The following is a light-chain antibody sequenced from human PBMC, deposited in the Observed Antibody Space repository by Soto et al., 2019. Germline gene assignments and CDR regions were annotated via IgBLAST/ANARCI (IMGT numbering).Light chain of an antibody. CDR2: DVS. CDR1: SSDVGGYNY. J-gene: IGLJ1*01. V-gene: IGLV2-14*01. CDR3: CSYTTSNTRQIV. Sequence: HSDLTQPASVSGSPGQSLTISCTGTSSDVGGYNYVSWYQQHPGKAPKFMIYDVSNRPSGVSNRFSGSKSGNTASLTISGLQAEDEADYYCCSYTTSNTRQIVFGTGTKVTVL.